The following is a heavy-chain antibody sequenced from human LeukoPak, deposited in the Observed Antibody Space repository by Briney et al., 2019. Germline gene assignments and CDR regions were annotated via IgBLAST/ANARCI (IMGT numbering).Heavy chain of an antibody. D-gene: IGHD2-15*01. V-gene: IGHV3-23*01. CDR2: ISGSGGST. CDR1: GFTFSSYA. CDR3: AKVYCSGGSCYTEYFQH. Sequence: GGSLRLSCAASGFTFSSYAMSWVRQAPRKGLEWVSAISGSGGSTYYADSVKGRFTISRDNSKNTLYLQMNSLRAEDTAVYYCAKVYCSGGSCYTEYFQHWGQGTLVTVSS. J-gene: IGHJ1*01.